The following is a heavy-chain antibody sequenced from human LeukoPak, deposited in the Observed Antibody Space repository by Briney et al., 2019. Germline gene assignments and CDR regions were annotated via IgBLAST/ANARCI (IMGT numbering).Heavy chain of an antibody. J-gene: IGHJ4*02. CDR2: IRPSGAST. Sequence: PGGSLRLSCAAYAFTFSSYAMSWVRQAPGKGLEWVSAIRPSGASTYYTDSVKSRFTLPRDNPKNTLYLQMNSLRAEYTAVYYCAKKGGNLGFFDSWGQGTLVTVSS. D-gene: IGHD4-23*01. CDR1: AFTFSSYA. V-gene: IGHV3-23*01. CDR3: AKKGGNLGFFDS.